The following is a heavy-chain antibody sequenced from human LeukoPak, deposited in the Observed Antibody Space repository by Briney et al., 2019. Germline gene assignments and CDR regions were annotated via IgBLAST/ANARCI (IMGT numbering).Heavy chain of an antibody. D-gene: IGHD3-22*01. V-gene: IGHV1-18*01. CDR2: ISAYNGNT. J-gene: IGHJ3*02. Sequence: ASVKVSCKASGGTFSSYGISWVRQAPGQGLEWMGWISAYNGNTNYAQKLQGRVTMTTDTSTSTAYMELRSLRSDDTAVYYCARGYYDSSGYSHDAFDIWGQGTMVTVSS. CDR1: GGTFSSYG. CDR3: ARGYYDSSGYSHDAFDI.